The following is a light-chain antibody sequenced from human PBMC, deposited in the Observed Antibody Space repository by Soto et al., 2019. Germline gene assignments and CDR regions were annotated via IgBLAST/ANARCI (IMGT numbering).Light chain of an antibody. CDR2: AAS. J-gene: IGKJ2*01. V-gene: IGKV1-39*01. CDR1: QSISSY. Sequence: DIQMTQSPSSLSASVGDRVTITCRASQSISSYLNWYQQKPGKAPKLLIYAASSLQSGVPSRFSGSGSGTDFTVTISSLQPEDFATYYCQQSYSTPPTFGQGTELEIK. CDR3: QQSYSTPPT.